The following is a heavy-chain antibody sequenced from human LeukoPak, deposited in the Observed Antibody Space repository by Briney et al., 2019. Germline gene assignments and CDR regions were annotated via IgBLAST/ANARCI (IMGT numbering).Heavy chain of an antibody. CDR3: ARYSSSSGWFDP. D-gene: IGHD6-6*01. V-gene: IGHV4-39*02. J-gene: IGHJ5*02. CDR1: GGSISSSGYD. Sequence: SETLSLTCTVSGGSISSSGYDWGWILQPPGKGLEWIGAIHYSGSTTYNPSLKSRVTISVDTSENHFSLKLSSVTAADSAVYYCARYSSSSGWFDPWGQGTLVTVSS. CDR2: IHYSGST.